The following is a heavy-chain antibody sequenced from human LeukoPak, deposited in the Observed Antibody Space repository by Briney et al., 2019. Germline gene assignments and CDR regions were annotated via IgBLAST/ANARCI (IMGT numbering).Heavy chain of an antibody. D-gene: IGHD4-11*01. CDR1: GFTFSSYW. J-gene: IGHJ5*02. CDR3: ARDGRSYSNYGVDWFDP. CDR2: IKQDGSEK. V-gene: IGHV3-7*01. Sequence: GESLRLSCAASGFTFSSYWMSWVRQAPGKGLEWVANIKQDGSEKYYVDSVKGRFTISRDNAKNSLYLQMNSLRAEDTAVYYCARDGRSYSNYGVDWFDPWGQGTLVTVSS.